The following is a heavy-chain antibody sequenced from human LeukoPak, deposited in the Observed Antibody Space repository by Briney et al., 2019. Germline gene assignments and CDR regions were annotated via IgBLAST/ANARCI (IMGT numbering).Heavy chain of an antibody. V-gene: IGHV4-59*12. CDR3: ASGKYYYDDSASVNRASRTAFHI. Sequence: SETLSLTCSVSGDSTAGYFWGWIRQFPGRAPEWLAYVYRSGQSDYNSSLRGRVTVSLDRSKTQVSLRLRSLTAADTAVYYCASGKYYYDDSASVNRASRTAFHIWAQGTMVLVSS. CDR2: VYRSGQS. CDR1: GDSTAGYF. J-gene: IGHJ3*02. D-gene: IGHD3-22*01.